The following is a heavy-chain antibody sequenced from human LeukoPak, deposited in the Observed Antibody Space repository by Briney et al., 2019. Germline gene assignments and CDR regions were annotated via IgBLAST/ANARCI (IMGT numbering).Heavy chain of an antibody. J-gene: IGHJ5*02. D-gene: IGHD4-17*01. CDR2: INSDGSST. CDR3: ARDPIHDYGDYVHWFDP. V-gene: IGHV3-74*01. CDR1: GFTFSSYW. Sequence: PGRSLRLSCAASGFTFSSYWMHWVRQAPGKGLVWVSRINSDGSSTSYADSVKGRFTISRDNAKNTLYLQMNSLRAEDTAVYYCARDPIHDYGDYVHWFDPWGQGTLVTVSS.